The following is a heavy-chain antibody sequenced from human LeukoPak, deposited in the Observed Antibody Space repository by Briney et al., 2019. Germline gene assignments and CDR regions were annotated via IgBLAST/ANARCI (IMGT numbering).Heavy chain of an antibody. J-gene: IGHJ5*02. V-gene: IGHV4-34*01. CDR2: INHSGST. Sequence: SETLSLTCAVYGGSFSGYYWSWIRQPPGKGLEWIGEINHSGSTNYNPSLKSRVTISEDTSKNQFSPKLSSVSAADTAVYYCARTGSYWGSNWFDPWGQGTLVTVSS. CDR3: ARTGSYWGSNWFDP. D-gene: IGHD2-8*02. CDR1: GGSFSGYY.